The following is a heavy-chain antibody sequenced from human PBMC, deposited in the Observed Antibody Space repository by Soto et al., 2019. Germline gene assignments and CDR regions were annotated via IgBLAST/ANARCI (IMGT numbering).Heavy chain of an antibody. CDR3: ARVGWSCAKCY. CDR1: GGSFSGYY. D-gene: IGHD1-26*01. CDR2: INHSGST. Sequence: PSETLSLTCAVYGGSFSGYYWSWIRQPPGKGLEWIGEINHSGSTNYNPSLKSRVTISVDTSKNQFSLKLSSVTAADTAVYYCARVGWSCAKCYWGQGTLVTVSS. J-gene: IGHJ4*02. V-gene: IGHV4-34*01.